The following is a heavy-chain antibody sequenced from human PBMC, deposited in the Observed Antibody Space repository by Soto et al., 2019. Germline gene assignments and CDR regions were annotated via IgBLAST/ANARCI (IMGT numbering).Heavy chain of an antibody. D-gene: IGHD6-19*01. Sequence: GGALRLSCAASGFTVSSYAMHWVRQAPGKGLEWVAVISYDGSNKYYADSVKGRFTISRDNSKNTLYLQMNSLRAEDTAVYYCARGPPTVAGRGVVYYYYYGMDVWGQGTTVTVSS. CDR1: GFTVSSYA. CDR2: ISYDGSNK. J-gene: IGHJ6*02. CDR3: ARGPPTVAGRGVVYYYYYGMDV. V-gene: IGHV3-30-3*01.